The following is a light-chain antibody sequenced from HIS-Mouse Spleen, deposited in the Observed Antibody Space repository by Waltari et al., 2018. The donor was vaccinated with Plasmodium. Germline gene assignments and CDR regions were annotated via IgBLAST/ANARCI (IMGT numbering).Light chain of an antibody. CDR2: RDS. CDR1: NIGRKN. CDR3: QVWDSSTVV. Sequence: SYELTPPLSVSVALGQTARITCGGNNIGRKNVHWYQQKPGQAPVLDIYRDSNGPSGIAEGFSGSNSGNTATLTISRAQAGDEADYYCQVWDSSTVVFGGGTKLTVL. V-gene: IGLV3-9*01. J-gene: IGLJ2*01.